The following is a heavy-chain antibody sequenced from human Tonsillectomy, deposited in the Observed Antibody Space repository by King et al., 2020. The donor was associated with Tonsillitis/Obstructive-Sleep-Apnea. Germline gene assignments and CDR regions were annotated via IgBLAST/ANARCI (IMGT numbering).Heavy chain of an antibody. Sequence: QLVQSGAEVKKPGSSVKVSCKASGGTFSSYAISWVRQAPGQGLEWMGRIIPILGIGNYAQRFQGRVTITADKSTSTAYMELSSLRSEDTAVYYCAVDYGGNRALAYWGQGTLVTVSS. V-gene: IGHV1-69*09. CDR2: IIPILGIG. D-gene: IGHD4-23*01. CDR1: GGTFSSYA. J-gene: IGHJ4*02. CDR3: AVDYGGNRALAY.